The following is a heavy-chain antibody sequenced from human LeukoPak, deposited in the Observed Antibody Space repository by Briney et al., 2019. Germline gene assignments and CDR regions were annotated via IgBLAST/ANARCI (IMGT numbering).Heavy chain of an antibody. J-gene: IGHJ6*03. Sequence: PGRSLRLSCAASGFTFSSYGMHWVRQAPGKGLEWVAVISYDGSNKYYADSVKGRFTISRDNSKNTLYLQMNSLRAEDTAVYYCAKTYGEVYYYYYMDVWGKGTTVTVSS. CDR2: ISYDGSNK. CDR1: GFTFSSYG. V-gene: IGHV3-30*18. CDR3: AKTYGEVYYYYYMDV. D-gene: IGHD4-17*01.